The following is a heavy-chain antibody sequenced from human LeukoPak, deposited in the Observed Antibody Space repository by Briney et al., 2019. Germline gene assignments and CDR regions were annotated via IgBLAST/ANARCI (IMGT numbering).Heavy chain of an antibody. V-gene: IGHV3-11*01. CDR3: ASTDILTGFDY. CDR1: GFTFSDYY. D-gene: IGHD3-9*01. J-gene: IGHJ4*02. CDR2: ISSSGSTI. Sequence: GGSLRLSCAASGFTFSDYYMSWIRQAPGKGLEWVSYISSSGSTIYYADSVKGRFTVSRDNAKNSLYLQMNSLRAEDTAVYYCASTDILTGFDYWGQGTLVTVSS.